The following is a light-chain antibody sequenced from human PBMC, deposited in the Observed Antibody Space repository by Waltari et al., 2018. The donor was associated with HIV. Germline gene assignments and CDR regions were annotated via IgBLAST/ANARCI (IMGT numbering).Light chain of an antibody. J-gene: IGKJ2*01. V-gene: IGKV1-5*03. CDR1: QGLSDW. CDR2: KTS. Sequence: DIQVTQSPSTLSASVGDRVTITCRASQGLSDWLAWYQQKPGKAPKLLIYKTSRLETGVPSRFSGSGSGTDFTLSISSLQPDDFATYFCEHYHLFSWNFGQGTKV. CDR3: EHYHLFSWN.